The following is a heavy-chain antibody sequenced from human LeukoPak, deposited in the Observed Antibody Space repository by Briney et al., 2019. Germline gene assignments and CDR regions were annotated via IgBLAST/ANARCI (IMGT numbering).Heavy chain of an antibody. V-gene: IGHV3-30-3*01. J-gene: IGHJ6*02. CDR1: GFTFSSYA. CDR3: ARDRIAVAGTLSLYYYYYGMDV. D-gene: IGHD6-19*01. Sequence: RSLRLSCAASGFTFSSYAMHWVRQAPGKGLEWVAVISYDGSNKYYADSVKGRFTISRDNSKNTLYLQMNSLRAEDTAVYYCARDRIAVAGTLSLYYYYYGMDVWGQGTAVTVSS. CDR2: ISYDGSNK.